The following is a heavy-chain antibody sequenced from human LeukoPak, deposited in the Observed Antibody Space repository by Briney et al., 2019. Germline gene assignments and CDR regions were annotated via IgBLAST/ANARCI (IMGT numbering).Heavy chain of an antibody. V-gene: IGHV3-30*18. J-gene: IGHJ4*02. D-gene: IGHD6-13*01. CDR2: VSYDGSNK. CDR1: GFTFSSYD. Sequence: GGSLRLSCAASGFTFSSYDMDWVRQAPGKGLEWVAVVSYDGSNKYYANSVKGRFTISRDNSKNTLYLQMNSLRVEDTAVYYCAKARGAAAANDFDYWGQGTLVTVSS. CDR3: AKARGAAAANDFDY.